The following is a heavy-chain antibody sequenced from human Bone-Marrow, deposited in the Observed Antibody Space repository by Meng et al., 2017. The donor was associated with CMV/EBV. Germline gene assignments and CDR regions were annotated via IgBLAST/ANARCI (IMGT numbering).Heavy chain of an antibody. V-gene: IGHV1-69*05. CDR1: GGTFSRYA. J-gene: IGHJ5*02. Sequence: SVKVSCKASGGTFSRYAFSWVRQAPGQGLEWMGGIIPIFGMANYAQKFQGRVTITTDESTSTAYMELSSLRSEDTAVYYCARDEGGYSGSYSIWFDPWGQGTLVTVSS. CDR3: ARDEGGYSGSYSIWFDP. CDR2: IIPIFGMA. D-gene: IGHD1-26*01.